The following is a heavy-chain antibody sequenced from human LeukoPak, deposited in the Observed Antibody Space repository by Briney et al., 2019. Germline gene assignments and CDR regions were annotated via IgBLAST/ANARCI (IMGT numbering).Heavy chain of an antibody. CDR3: ARGGGSSSPFDY. CDR1: GGSISSGGYY. Sequence: SETLSLTCTVSGGSISSGGYYWSWIRQHPGKGLEWIGYIYYSGSTYYNPSLKSRVTISVDTSKNQFSLKLSSVTAADTAVYYCARGGGSSSPFDYWGQGTLVTVSS. V-gene: IGHV4-31*03. J-gene: IGHJ4*02. D-gene: IGHD6-13*01. CDR2: IYYSGST.